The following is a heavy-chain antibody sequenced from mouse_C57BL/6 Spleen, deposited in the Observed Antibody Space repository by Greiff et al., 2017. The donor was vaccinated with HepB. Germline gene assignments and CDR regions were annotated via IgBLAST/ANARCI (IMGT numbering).Heavy chain of an antibody. CDR1: GYTFTSYW. V-gene: IGHV1-64*01. CDR2: IHPNSGST. Sequence: VQLQQPGAELVKPGASVKLSCKASGYTFTSYWMHWVKQRPGQGLEWIGMIHPNSGSTNYNEKFKSKATLTVDKSSSTAYMQLSSLTSEDSAVYYCARDRIYYYGSSWDYWGQGTTLTVSS. J-gene: IGHJ2*01. CDR3: ARDRIYYYGSSWDY. D-gene: IGHD1-1*01.